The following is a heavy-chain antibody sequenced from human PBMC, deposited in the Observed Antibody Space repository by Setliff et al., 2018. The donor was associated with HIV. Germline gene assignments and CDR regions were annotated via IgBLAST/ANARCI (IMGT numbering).Heavy chain of an antibody. D-gene: IGHD4-17*01. Sequence: ASVKVSCKASGYTFTGYYIHWVRQAPGQGLEWMGRINPNSGPTNYAQKFQGRVTMTRDTSISTAYMELSRLRSDDTAVYYCARCMGRPDVSDYGDYVDYWGQGTLVTVSS. V-gene: IGHV1-2*06. CDR3: ARCMGRPDVSDYGDYVDY. J-gene: IGHJ4*02. CDR1: GYTFTGYY. CDR2: INPNSGPT.